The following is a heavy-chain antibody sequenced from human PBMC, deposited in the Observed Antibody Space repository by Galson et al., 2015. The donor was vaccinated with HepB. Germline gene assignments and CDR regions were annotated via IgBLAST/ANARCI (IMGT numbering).Heavy chain of an antibody. V-gene: IGHV3-11*06. CDR2: ISSSSSYT. CDR3: ASYGGASLFDY. Sequence: SLRLSCAASGFTFSDYYMSWIRQAPGKGLEWVSYISSSSSYTNYADSVKGRFTISRDNAKNSLYLQMNSLRAEDTAVYYCASYGGASLFDYWGQGTLVTVSS. CDR1: GFTFSDYY. D-gene: IGHD3-16*01. J-gene: IGHJ4*02.